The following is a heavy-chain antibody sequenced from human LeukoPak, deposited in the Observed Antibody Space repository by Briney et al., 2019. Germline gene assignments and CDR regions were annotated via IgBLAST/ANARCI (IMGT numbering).Heavy chain of an antibody. CDR3: ARDKQVVVGATTAYDY. CDR1: GFTFSSYS. D-gene: IGHD1-26*01. V-gene: IGHV3-21*01. Sequence: PGGSLRLSCAASGFTFSSYSMNWVRHAPGKGLEWVSSISSSSSYIYYADSVKGRFTISGDNAKNSLYLQMNSLRAEDTAVYYCARDKQVVVGATTAYDYWGQGTLVTVSS. J-gene: IGHJ4*02. CDR2: ISSSSSYI.